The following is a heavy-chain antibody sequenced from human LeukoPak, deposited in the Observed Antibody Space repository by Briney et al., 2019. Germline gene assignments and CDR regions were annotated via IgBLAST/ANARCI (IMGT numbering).Heavy chain of an antibody. J-gene: IGHJ4*02. CDR3: ARGGSRHFDY. CDR1: GYTFTSYG. D-gene: IGHD6-13*01. CDR2: IIPIFGTA. V-gene: IGHV1-69*13. Sequence: SVKVSCKASGYTFTSYGISWVRQAPGQGLEWMGGIIPIFGTANYAQKFQGRVTITADESTSTAYMELSSLRSEDTAVYYCARGGSRHFDYWGQGTLVTVSS.